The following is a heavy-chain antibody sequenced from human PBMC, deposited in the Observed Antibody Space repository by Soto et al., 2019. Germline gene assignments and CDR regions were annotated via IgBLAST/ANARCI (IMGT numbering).Heavy chain of an antibody. CDR2: ISGSGGSA. D-gene: IGHD4-17*01. V-gene: IGHV3-23*01. J-gene: IGHJ3*02. CDR1: GFTFSSYA. Sequence: EVQLLESGGGLVQPGGSLRLSCAASGFTFSSYAMSWVRQAPGKGLEWVSAISGSGGSAYYADSVKGRFTISRDNSKNKLYLHMNSLRAEDTAVYYCAKDASPTVTRPVRLRDAVAILGQGTMVTVSS. CDR3: AKDASPTVTRPVRLRDAVAI.